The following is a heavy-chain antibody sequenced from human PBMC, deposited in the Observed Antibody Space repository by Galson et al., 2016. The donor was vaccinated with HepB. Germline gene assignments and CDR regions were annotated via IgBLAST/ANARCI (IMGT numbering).Heavy chain of an antibody. Sequence: TLSLTCTVSGASISGYYLSWIRQPPGKGLEWIGYIYYSGRTNYNPSLKSRATISVDTSKNQFSLKLSSVTAADTAVYYCARDDSGGWYGFHYGMDVWGQGTTVTVSS. V-gene: IGHV4-59*01. CDR3: ARDDSGGWYGFHYGMDV. D-gene: IGHD6-19*01. CDR2: IYYSGRT. CDR1: GASISGYY. J-gene: IGHJ6*02.